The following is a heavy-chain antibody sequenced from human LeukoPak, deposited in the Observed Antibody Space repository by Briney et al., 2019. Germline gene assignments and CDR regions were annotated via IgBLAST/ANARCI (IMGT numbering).Heavy chain of an antibody. V-gene: IGHV3-53*01. CDR2: MYSNGRT. CDR1: GFSVRGNY. J-gene: IGHJ3*01. D-gene: IGHD3-22*01. CDR3: ARRLVLDV. Sequence: PGGSLRLSCAASGFSVRGNYMNWVRQAPGKGLEWVSVMYSNGRTYYADSVKGRFTISRDNSKNTLYLQMNSLRAEDTARYYCARRLVLDVWGQGTMVTVSS.